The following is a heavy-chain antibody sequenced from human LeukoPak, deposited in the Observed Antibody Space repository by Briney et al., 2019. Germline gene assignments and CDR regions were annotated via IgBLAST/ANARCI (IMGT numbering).Heavy chain of an antibody. Sequence: GGFLRLSCAASGFTFSSFDMNWVRQAPGKGLEWISYISSSGSPIYYADSVKGRFTISRNNAKNSLYLQMNSLRAEDTAVYYCATQGRSTKLGIWGQGTMVTVSS. CDR1: GFTFSSFD. J-gene: IGHJ3*02. D-gene: IGHD2-2*01. CDR2: ISSSGSPI. CDR3: ATQGRSTKLGI. V-gene: IGHV3-48*03.